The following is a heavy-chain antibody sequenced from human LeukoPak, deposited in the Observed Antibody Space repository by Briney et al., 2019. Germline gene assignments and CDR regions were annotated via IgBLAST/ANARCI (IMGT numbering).Heavy chain of an antibody. J-gene: IGHJ5*02. Sequence: SETLSLTCIVSGDSLSSGNYYWTWIRQPAGKGLEWIGRIYSNGETNYNPSLKSRVTILLDTSKNHFSVSLSSVTATDTAIYFCARGRGGRLSASNWFDTWGQGILVTVSS. CDR3: ARGRGGRLSASNWFDT. CDR2: IYSNGET. CDR1: GDSLSSGNYY. D-gene: IGHD2/OR15-2a*01. V-gene: IGHV4-61*02.